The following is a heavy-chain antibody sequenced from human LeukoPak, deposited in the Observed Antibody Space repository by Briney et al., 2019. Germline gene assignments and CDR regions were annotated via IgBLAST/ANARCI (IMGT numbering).Heavy chain of an antibody. CDR2: IYYSGST. Sequence: SETLSLTCTVSGGSISTYFWSWIRQPPGKGLEWVGDIYYSGSTNYNPSLKSRVTISVDTSKNQFSLKLRSVNAADTAVYYCARNIDYGDYGFDYWGQGTLVTVSS. CDR3: ARNIDYGDYGFDY. D-gene: IGHD4-17*01. V-gene: IGHV4-59*12. CDR1: GGSISTYF. J-gene: IGHJ4*02.